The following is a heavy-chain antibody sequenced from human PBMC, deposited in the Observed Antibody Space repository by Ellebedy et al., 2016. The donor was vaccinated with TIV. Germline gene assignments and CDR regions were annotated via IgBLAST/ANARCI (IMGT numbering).Heavy chain of an antibody. J-gene: IGHJ4*02. Sequence: AASVKVSCKASGYTLTSYYIHWVRQAPGRGLEWMGLLNPSGGSTRYAQKLQGRVTMTRATSTSTVYMELTSLRSEYTAVYYCARAHFGSGSYSHFDYWGQGTLVTVSS. D-gene: IGHD3-10*01. CDR1: GYTLTSYY. CDR2: LNPSGGST. V-gene: IGHV1-46*01. CDR3: ARAHFGSGSYSHFDY.